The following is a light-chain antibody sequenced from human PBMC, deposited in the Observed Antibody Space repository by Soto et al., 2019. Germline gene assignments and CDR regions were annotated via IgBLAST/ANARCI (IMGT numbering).Light chain of an antibody. CDR1: QYINTR. CDR3: HKRQSWPRT. Sequence: EIVLTQSPAALSSFAGDRGSLSCRARQYINTRFAWYQHRPGQAPRLLIYQTSIRAAGIPARFSASGTGTDFTLTISDVQPEDFAVYYCHKRQSWPRTFGQGTKVDIK. V-gene: IGKV3-11*01. J-gene: IGKJ1*01. CDR2: QTS.